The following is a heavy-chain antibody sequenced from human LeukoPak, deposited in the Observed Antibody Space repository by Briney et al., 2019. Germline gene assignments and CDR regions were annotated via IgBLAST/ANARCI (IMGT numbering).Heavy chain of an antibody. CDR3: VKVRYSSGWYFPFDY. Sequence: GGSLRLSCAASGFTFSSYALHWVRQAPGKGLEWVALISYDGSNKYYADSVKGRFTISRDNSKNTLYLQMNSLRTEDTAVYYCVKVRYSSGWYFPFDYWGRGTLVTVSS. V-gene: IGHV3-30-3*01. J-gene: IGHJ4*02. D-gene: IGHD6-19*01. CDR2: ISYDGSNK. CDR1: GFTFSSYA.